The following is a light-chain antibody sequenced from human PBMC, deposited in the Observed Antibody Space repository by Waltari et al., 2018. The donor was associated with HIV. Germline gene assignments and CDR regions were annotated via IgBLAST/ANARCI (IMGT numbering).Light chain of an antibody. V-gene: IGKV4-1*01. Sequence: DIVMPQSPDPLAVPLGERATFNCKSRQIVLTPASNHNCLAWYQQKQGQPPKLIIYASYARESGAPDRFSGSGSGTDCTLTINNLQAEDVALYECQQYDTNPGTFGGGTKVEIK. CDR1: QIVLTPASNHNC. CDR3: QQYDTNPGT. CDR2: ASY. J-gene: IGKJ4*01.